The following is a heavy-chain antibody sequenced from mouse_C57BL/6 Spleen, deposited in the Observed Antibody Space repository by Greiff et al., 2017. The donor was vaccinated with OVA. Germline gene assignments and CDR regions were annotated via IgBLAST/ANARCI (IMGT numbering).Heavy chain of an antibody. CDR3: ARSRGINYYAMDY. Sequence: VQLQQSGPELVKPGASVKISCKASGYTFTDYYMNWVKQSHGKSLEWIGDINPNNGGTSYNQKFKGKATLTVDKSSSTAYMELRSLTSEDSAVYYCARSRGINYYAMDYWGQGTSVTVSS. CDR2: INPNNGGT. J-gene: IGHJ4*01. D-gene: IGHD2-4*01. V-gene: IGHV1-26*01. CDR1: GYTFTDYY.